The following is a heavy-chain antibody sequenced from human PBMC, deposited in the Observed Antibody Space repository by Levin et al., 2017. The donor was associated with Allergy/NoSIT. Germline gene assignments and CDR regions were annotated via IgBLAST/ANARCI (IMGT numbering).Heavy chain of an antibody. J-gene: IGHJ4*02. CDR2: ISYDGSNK. CDR1: GFTFSSYA. D-gene: IGHD2-2*01. V-gene: IGHV3-30-3*01. CDR3: ARDLGYGIAMPQFDY. Sequence: GGSLRLSCAASGFTFSSYAMHWVRQAPGKGLEWVAVISYDGSNKYYADSVKGRFTISRDNSKNTLYLQMNSLRAEDTAVYYCARDLGYGIAMPQFDYWGQGTLVTVSS.